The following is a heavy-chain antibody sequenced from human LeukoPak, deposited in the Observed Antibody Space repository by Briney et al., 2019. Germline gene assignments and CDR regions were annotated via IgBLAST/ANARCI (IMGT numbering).Heavy chain of an antibody. CDR1: GFTFSSYS. CDR2: ISSSGSTI. V-gene: IGHV3-48*04. CDR3: ARGQTYYYDSSGYCFDY. D-gene: IGHD3-22*01. J-gene: IGHJ4*02. Sequence: GGSLRLSCAASGFTFSSYSMNWVRRAPGKGLEWGSYISSSGSTIYYADSVKGRFTISRDNAKNSLYLQMNSLRAEDTAVYYCARGQTYYYDSSGYCFDYWGQGTLVTVSS.